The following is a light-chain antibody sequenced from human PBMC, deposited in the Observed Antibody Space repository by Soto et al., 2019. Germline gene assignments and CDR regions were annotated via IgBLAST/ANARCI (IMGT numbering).Light chain of an antibody. CDR1: QSISTY. CDR3: QQGYSTPYT. CDR2: AAS. Sequence: DIQMTQSPSSLSASVGDRVTITCRASQSISTYLNWYQQKIGKAPNLLIYAASSLHGGVPSRFSGSGSGTDFTLTISSLQTEDFATYYCQQGYSTPYTFGQGTNLEI. J-gene: IGKJ2*01. V-gene: IGKV1-39*01.